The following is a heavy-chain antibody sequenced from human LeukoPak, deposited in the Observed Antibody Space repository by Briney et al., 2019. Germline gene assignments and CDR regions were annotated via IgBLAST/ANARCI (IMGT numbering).Heavy chain of an antibody. CDR3: ARSYMVRGADY. D-gene: IGHD3-10*01. V-gene: IGHV3-48*01. J-gene: IGHJ4*02. Sequence: GGSLNSSWAAPGSTSSSYRMTWFGQAPGKGLGWVSYISSSSSTIYYADSVKGRFTISRDNAKNSLYLQMNSLRAEDTAVYYCARSYMVRGADYWGQGTLVTVSS. CDR1: GSTSSSYR. CDR2: ISSSSSTI.